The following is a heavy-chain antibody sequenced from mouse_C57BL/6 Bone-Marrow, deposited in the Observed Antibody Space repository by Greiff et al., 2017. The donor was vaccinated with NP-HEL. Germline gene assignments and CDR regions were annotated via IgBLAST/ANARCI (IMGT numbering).Heavy chain of an antibody. CDR2: IWWDDDK. Sequence: QVTLKVSGPGILQPSQTLSLTCSFSGFSLSTFGMGVGWIRQPSGKGLEWLAHIWWDDDKYYNPALKSRLTISKDTSKNQVFLKIANVDTADTATYYCALIAYYSNYFDYWGQGTTLTVSS. CDR3: ALIAYYSNYFDY. J-gene: IGHJ2*01. CDR1: GFSLSTFGMG. V-gene: IGHV8-8*01. D-gene: IGHD2-5*01.